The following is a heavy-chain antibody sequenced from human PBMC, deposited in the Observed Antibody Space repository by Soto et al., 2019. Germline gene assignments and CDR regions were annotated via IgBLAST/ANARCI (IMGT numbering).Heavy chain of an antibody. Sequence: SETLSLTCTVSGGSISSSSYYWGWIRQPPGKGLEWIGSIYYSGSTYYNPSLKSRVTISVDTSKNQFSLKLSSVTAADTAVYYCARDPSRPDYGSGSYFDYWGQGTLVTVSS. CDR3: ARDPSRPDYGSGSYFDY. CDR1: GGSISSSSYY. CDR2: IYYSGST. V-gene: IGHV4-39*07. J-gene: IGHJ4*02. D-gene: IGHD3-10*01.